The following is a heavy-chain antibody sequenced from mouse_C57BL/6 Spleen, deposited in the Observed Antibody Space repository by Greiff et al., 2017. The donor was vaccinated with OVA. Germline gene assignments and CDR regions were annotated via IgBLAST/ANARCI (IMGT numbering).Heavy chain of an antibody. V-gene: IGHV1-64*01. CDR3: AGGVIATAGFAY. Sequence: VQLQQPGAELVKPGASVKLSCKASGYTFTSYWMHWVKQRPGQGLEWIGIIHPNSGSTNYNEKFKSKATLTVDKSSSTAYMQLSSLTSEDSAVYYCAGGVIATAGFAYWGQGTLVTVSA. CDR1: GYTFTSYW. CDR2: IHPNSGST. D-gene: IGHD1-1*01. J-gene: IGHJ3*01.